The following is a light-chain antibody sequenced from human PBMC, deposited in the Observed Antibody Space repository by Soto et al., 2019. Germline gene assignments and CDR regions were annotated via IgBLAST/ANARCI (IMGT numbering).Light chain of an antibody. V-gene: IGKV3-20*01. Sequence: EIVLTQSPGTLSLSPGERATLSCRASQSISSTYLAWYRQKPGQAPSLHIYAASSRATGIPDRFSGSGSGTDFTLTISRLEPEDFAVYYCQQYYASSWTFGQGTRVEIK. J-gene: IGKJ1*01. CDR3: QQYYASSWT. CDR2: AAS. CDR1: QSISSTY.